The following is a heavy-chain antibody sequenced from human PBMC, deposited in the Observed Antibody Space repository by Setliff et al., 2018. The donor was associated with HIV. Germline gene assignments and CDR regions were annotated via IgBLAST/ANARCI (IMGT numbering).Heavy chain of an antibody. CDR1: GFTFSTYA. V-gene: IGHV3-64D*08. Sequence: PGGSLRLSCAASGFTFSTYAMHWVRQAPGKGLEYVSAITANGGSTHYADSVKGRFTISRDNSKNTLYLQMSSLRPDNTAIYYCVKPYTGYYYDGSVYDDFWGQGTLVTVSS. CDR3: VKPYTGYYYDGSVYDDF. D-gene: IGHD3-22*01. J-gene: IGHJ4*02. CDR2: ITANGGST.